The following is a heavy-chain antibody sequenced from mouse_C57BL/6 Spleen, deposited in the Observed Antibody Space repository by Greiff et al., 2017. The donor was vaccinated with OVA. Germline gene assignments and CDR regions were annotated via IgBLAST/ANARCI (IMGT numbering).Heavy chain of an antibody. CDR1: GYTFTSYW. J-gene: IGHJ4*01. V-gene: IGHV1-64*01. CDR3: ARRQEHYYAKGY. D-gene: IGHD3-2*01. Sequence: QVQLKQPGAELVKPGASVKLSCKASGYTFTSYWMHWVKQRPGQGLEWIGMIHPNSGSTNYNQKFKSKATLTVDKSSSTAYMQLSSLTSEDSAVCYCARRQEHYYAKGYWGQGASVTVS. CDR2: IHPNSGST.